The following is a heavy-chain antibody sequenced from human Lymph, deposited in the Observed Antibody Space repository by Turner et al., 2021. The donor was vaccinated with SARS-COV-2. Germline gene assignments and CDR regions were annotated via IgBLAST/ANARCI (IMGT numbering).Heavy chain of an antibody. V-gene: IGHV3-15*01. J-gene: IGHJ4*02. CDR2: IKSKADGVTT. CDR1: GFPFSNAW. D-gene: IGHD6-6*01. CDR3: TTDPGQLVPYFDY. Sequence: VQLVESGGGLVKPGGSVRLSCAASGFPFSNAWMSWVRQAPGKGLEWCGRIKSKADGVTTDYAAPVKGRFTISSDESNNTLYLQMISLKTEATAVYYCTTDPGQLVPYFDYWGQGTLVTVSS.